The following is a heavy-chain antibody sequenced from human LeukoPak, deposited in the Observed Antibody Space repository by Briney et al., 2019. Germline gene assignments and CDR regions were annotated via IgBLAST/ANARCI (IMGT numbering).Heavy chain of an antibody. CDR2: ISYDGSNK. Sequence: GGSLRLSCAASGFTFSSYAMHWVRQAPGKGLEWVAVISYDGSNKYYADSVKGRFTISRDNSKNTLYLQMNSLRAEDTAVYYCARDYSAFDIWGQGTMVTVSS. J-gene: IGHJ3*02. CDR1: GFTFSSYA. V-gene: IGHV3-30-3*01. D-gene: IGHD1-26*01. CDR3: ARDYSAFDI.